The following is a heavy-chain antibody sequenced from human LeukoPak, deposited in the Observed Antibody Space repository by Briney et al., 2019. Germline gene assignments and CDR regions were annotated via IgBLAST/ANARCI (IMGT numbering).Heavy chain of an antibody. CDR3: ARGRGSGDAFEI. J-gene: IGHJ3*02. D-gene: IGHD1-26*01. CDR2: INPNSGGT. Sequence: ASVKVSCKASGYTFTGYHMHWVRQAPGQGLEWVGWINPNSGGTKYAQKFQGRVTMTRDTSVSTAYVELSRLRSDDTAVYYCARGRGSGDAFEIWGQGTMVTVSS. V-gene: IGHV1-2*02. CDR1: GYTFTGYH.